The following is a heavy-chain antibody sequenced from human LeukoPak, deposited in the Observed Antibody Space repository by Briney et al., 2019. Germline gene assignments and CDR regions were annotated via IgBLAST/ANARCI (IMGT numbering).Heavy chain of an antibody. CDR1: GFTFSSYS. J-gene: IGHJ6*03. V-gene: IGHV3-21*01. CDR3: ARVGQTYYYYMDV. CDR2: ISSSSSYI. Sequence: GGSLRLSCAASGFTFSSYSMNWVRQAPGKGLEWVSSISSSSSYIYYAGSVKGRFTISRDNAKNSLYLQMNSLRAEDTAVYYCARVGQTYYYYMDVWGKGTTVTVSS.